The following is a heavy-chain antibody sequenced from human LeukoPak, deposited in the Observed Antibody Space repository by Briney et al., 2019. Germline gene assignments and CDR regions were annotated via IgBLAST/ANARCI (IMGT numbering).Heavy chain of an antibody. CDR3: ARDGGERTSGSFYNFDY. CDR2: ISSDGDKI. CDR1: GFTLTSFP. D-gene: IGHD3-22*01. V-gene: IGHV3-30-3*01. Sequence: PGGSLSLSCAASGFTLTSFPLHWVRQAPGKGLEWVASISSDGDKIYYADSVKGRFTISRDNSKNTLSLQMDSLSSEDTAMYYCARDGGERTSGSFYNFDYWGHGTLVTVSA. J-gene: IGHJ4*01.